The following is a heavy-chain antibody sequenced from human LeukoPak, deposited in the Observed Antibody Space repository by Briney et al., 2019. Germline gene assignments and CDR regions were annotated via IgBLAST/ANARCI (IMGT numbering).Heavy chain of an antibody. CDR3: ATNQGADYDFWSGYNNWFDP. CDR2: IYYSGST. Sequence: PSETLSLTCTVSGGSISSHYWSWIRQPPGKGLEWIGYIYYSGSTNYNPSLKSRVTIPVDTSKNQFSLKLSSVTAADTAVYYCATNQGADYDFWSGYNNWFDPWGQGTLVTVSS. CDR1: GGSISSHY. D-gene: IGHD3-3*01. J-gene: IGHJ5*02. V-gene: IGHV4-59*11.